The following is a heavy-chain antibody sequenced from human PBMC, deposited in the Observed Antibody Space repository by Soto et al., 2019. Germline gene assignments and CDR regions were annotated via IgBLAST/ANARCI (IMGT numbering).Heavy chain of an antibody. Sequence: PSETRSLTWTVSGGSISRYYWSWIRQPAGKGLEWIGRIYTSGSTNYNPSLKSRVTMSVDTSKNQFSLKLSSVTAADTAVYYCARDGVRGPYCSSTSCYLPYYYGMDVWGQGTTVTVSS. V-gene: IGHV4-4*07. D-gene: IGHD2-2*01. CDR2: IYTSGST. CDR3: ARDGVRGPYCSSTSCYLPYYYGMDV. J-gene: IGHJ6*02. CDR1: GGSISRYY.